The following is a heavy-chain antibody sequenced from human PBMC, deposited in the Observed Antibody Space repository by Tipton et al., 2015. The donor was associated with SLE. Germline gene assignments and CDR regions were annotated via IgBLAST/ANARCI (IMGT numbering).Heavy chain of an antibody. V-gene: IGHV4-39*07. J-gene: IGHJ5*02. CDR2: IYYTGTTT. D-gene: IGHD5-18*01. CDR1: GYSLSSRTYK. Sequence: TLSLTCTVSGYSLSSRTYKWAWIRQPPGKGLEWIGSIYYTGTTTYYNSFLKSRVTMSVDTSKNQFSLRLTSVIAADTAVYYCARLHGYSYGLNWFDPWGQGTLISVSS. CDR3: ARLHGYSYGLNWFDP.